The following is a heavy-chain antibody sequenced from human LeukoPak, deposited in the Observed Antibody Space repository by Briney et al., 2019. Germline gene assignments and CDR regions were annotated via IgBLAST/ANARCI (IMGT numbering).Heavy chain of an antibody. J-gene: IGHJ3*01. V-gene: IGHV1-2*02. D-gene: IGHD2/OR15-2a*01. Sequence: GASVKVSCKASRYIFSDYYLHWVRQAPGQGLEWMGWMNPNSGGTNYAQKFQGRITMTGDTSTAYLELSRLRSDDTAVYYCARDLGNTVIGGGDAFDLWGQGTMVTVSS. CDR2: MNPNSGGT. CDR3: ARDLGNTVIGGGDAFDL. CDR1: RYIFSDYY.